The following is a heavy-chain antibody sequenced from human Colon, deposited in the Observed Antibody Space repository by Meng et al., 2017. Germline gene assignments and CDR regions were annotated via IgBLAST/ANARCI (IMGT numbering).Heavy chain of an antibody. CDR2: IHSGGTT. J-gene: IGHJ4*02. CDR3: ARDPGYGDPRDY. CDR1: GLTVSSNY. Sequence: GESLKISCAASGLTVSSNYMSWVRQAPGKGLEWLSIIHSGGTTYYADSVKGRFTISRDNSKNTVQLQMNSLRTEDTAVYYCARDPGYGDPRDYWGQGTLVTVSS. V-gene: IGHV3-66*02. D-gene: IGHD4-17*01.